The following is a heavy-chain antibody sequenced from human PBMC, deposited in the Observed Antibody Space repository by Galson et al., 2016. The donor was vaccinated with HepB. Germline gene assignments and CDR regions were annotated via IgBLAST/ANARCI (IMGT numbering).Heavy chain of an antibody. Sequence: ETLSLTCTVSGGSISSSSYYWGWIRQPPGKGLEWIGSICYSGSTYYNSSLKSRVTISVDTSKNQFSLKLSSVTAADTAVYYCARRSYYDFWSGFWFDYWGQGTLVTVSS. CDR3: ARRSYYDFWSGFWFDY. D-gene: IGHD3-3*01. V-gene: IGHV4-39*01. J-gene: IGHJ4*02. CDR1: GGSISSSSYY. CDR2: ICYSGST.